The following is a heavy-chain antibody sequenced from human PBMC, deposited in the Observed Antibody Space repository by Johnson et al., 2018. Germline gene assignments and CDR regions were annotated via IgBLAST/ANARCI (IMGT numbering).Heavy chain of an antibody. CDR1: GFTFGDYA. CDR2: IRSKAYGGTT. CDR3: NKGRPDFYGSDGYDAFDI. V-gene: IGHV3-49*01. D-gene: IGHD3-22*01. J-gene: IGHJ3*02. Sequence: VQLVQSGGGLVQPGRSLRLSCTASGFTFGDYAMSWFRQAPGKGLEWVGFIRSKAYGGTTEYAASVKGRFTISRDGSKSNAYLQMNSLKNEETAVYYCNKGRPDFYGSDGYDAFDIWGQGTMVTVSS.